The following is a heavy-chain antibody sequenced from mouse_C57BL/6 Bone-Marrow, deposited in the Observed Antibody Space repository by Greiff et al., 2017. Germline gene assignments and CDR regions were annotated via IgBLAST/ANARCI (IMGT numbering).Heavy chain of an antibody. CDR1: EYDFPSHD. Sequence: EVKLMESGGGLVQPGESLKLSCESNEYDFPSHDMSWVRKTPEKRLALVAAINSDGGSTYYPDTMERRFIISRDNTKKTLYLQMSSLRSEDTALYYCARNPLGTTVGYFDVWGTGTTVTVSS. CDR2: INSDGGST. V-gene: IGHV5-2*01. CDR3: ARNPLGTTVGYFDV. D-gene: IGHD1-1*01. J-gene: IGHJ1*03.